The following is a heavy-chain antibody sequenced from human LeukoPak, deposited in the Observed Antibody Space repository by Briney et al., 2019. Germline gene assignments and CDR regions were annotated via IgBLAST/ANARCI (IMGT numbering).Heavy chain of an antibody. D-gene: IGHD2-8*02. CDR3: ARDGGHSTDLDY. CDR1: GFTFSRHW. V-gene: IGHV3-7*01. J-gene: IGHJ4*02. Sequence: GWSLRLSCATSGFTFSRHWMTWVRQAPGKGPEWVANIKQDGSERYYVHSVRGRFTISRDNAKNALYLQMNSLRAEDTGVYYCARDGGHSTDLDYWGQGILVTVSS. CDR2: IKQDGSER.